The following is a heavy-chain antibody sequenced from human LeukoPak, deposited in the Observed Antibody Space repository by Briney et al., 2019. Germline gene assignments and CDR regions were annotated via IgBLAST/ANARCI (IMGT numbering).Heavy chain of an antibody. CDR3: ARDRWVVTAIYFDY. J-gene: IGHJ4*02. CDR1: GFTFSSYE. Sequence: PGGSLRLSCAASGFTFSSYEMNWVRQAPGKGLEWVSYISNSGSTIYYADSVKGRFTISRDNAKNSLYLQMNSLRAEDTAVYYCARDRWVVTAIYFDYWGQGTLVTVSS. CDR2: ISNSGSTI. D-gene: IGHD2-21*02. V-gene: IGHV3-48*03.